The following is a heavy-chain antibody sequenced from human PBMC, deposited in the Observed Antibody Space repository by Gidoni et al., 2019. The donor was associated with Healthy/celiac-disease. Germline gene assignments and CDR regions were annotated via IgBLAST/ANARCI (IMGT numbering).Heavy chain of an antibody. V-gene: IGHV3-23*01. J-gene: IGHJ4*02. CDR1: GFTFSSYA. CDR3: AKPPLGWNNGLFDY. CDR2: ISGSGGST. Sequence: EVQLLESRGGLVQPGGSLRLSCAASGFTFSSYAMSCVRQAPGKGLEWVSAISGSGGSTYYADSVKGRFTISRDNSKNTLYLQMNSLRAEDTAVYYCAKPPLGWNNGLFDYWGQGTLVTVSS. D-gene: IGHD1-1*01.